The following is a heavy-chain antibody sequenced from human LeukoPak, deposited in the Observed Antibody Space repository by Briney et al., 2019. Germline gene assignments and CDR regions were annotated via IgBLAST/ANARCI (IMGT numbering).Heavy chain of an antibody. J-gene: IGHJ3*02. CDR2: IYYSGST. D-gene: IGHD6-19*01. V-gene: IGHV4-39*01. CDR3: ARPIAVAGTDI. CDR1: GGSISSSSYY. Sequence: SETLSLTCTVSGGSISSSSYYWGWIRQPPGKGLEWVGSIYYSGSTYYNPSLKSRVTISVDTSKNQFSLKLSSVTAADTAAYYCARPIAVAGTDIWGQGTMVTVSS.